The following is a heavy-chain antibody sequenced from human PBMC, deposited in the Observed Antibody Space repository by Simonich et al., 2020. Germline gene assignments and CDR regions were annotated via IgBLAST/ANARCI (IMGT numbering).Heavy chain of an antibody. CDR3: AREAGDLWYFDL. D-gene: IGHD7-27*01. CDR1: GSTFSSDW. CDR2: NNSEESST. Sequence: EVQLVESGGGLFQPGGSLRLSCAASGSTFSSDWMHWVRQAPGKGRVWVSRNNSEESSTSYADSGEGRFTISRDNAKNTLYLQMNSLRAEDTAVYYCAREAGDLWYFDLWGRGTLVTVSS. V-gene: IGHV3-74*01. J-gene: IGHJ2*01.